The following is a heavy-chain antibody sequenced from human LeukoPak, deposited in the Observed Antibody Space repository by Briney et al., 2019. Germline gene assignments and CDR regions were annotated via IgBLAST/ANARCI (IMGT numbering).Heavy chain of an antibody. CDR3: AKDILHILGSGSSYMDV. D-gene: IGHD1-26*01. CDR2: ISWKRGRI. J-gene: IGHJ6*03. V-gene: IGHV3-9*03. CDR1: GFTFDDYA. Sequence: GGSLRLSCAASGFTFDDYAMHGVGQAGGKGGEGVGGISWKRGRIDYAGTVKGGFTIFRDNAKNSLYLQMNSLRAEDMALYYCAKDILHILGSGSSYMDVWGKGTTVTVSS.